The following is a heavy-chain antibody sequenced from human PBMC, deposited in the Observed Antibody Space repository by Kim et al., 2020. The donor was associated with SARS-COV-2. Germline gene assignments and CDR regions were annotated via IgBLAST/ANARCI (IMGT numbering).Heavy chain of an antibody. CDR1: GFTFDDYA. Sequence: GGSLRLSCAASGFTFDDYAMHWVRQAPGKGLEWVSGISWNSGSIGYADSVKGRFTISRDNAKNSLYLQMNSLRAEDTALYYCAKGEDDYGDSGFDYWGQGTLVTVSS. V-gene: IGHV3-9*01. CDR2: ISWNSGSI. CDR3: AKGEDDYGDSGFDY. D-gene: IGHD4-17*01. J-gene: IGHJ4*02.